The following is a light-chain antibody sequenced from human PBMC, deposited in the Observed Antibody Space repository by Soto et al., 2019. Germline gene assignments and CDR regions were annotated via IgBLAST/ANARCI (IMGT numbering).Light chain of an antibody. CDR1: SSDVGGYNY. Sequence: QAVVTQPASVSGSPGQSITISCTGTSSDVGGYNYVSWYQHHPGKAHKLMIYEVSNRPSGVSHRFSGSKSGNTASLTISGLQAEDEADYYCSSYTSSSSPYVFGTGTKLPS. CDR3: SSYTSSSSPYV. CDR2: EVS. V-gene: IGLV2-14*01. J-gene: IGLJ1*01.